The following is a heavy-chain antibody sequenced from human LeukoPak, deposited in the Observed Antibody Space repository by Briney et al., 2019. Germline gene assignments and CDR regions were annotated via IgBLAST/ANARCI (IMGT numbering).Heavy chain of an antibody. D-gene: IGHD6-13*01. Sequence: SETLSLTCTVSGGSINSFYWTWIRQPAGKGLEWIGRVYTSGTNYNPSLKSRVTMSLDTSKNQFSLKLTSVTAADTAVYYCAREASSSWYNWFDPWGQGTLVTVSS. J-gene: IGHJ5*02. CDR1: GGSINSFY. CDR2: VYTSGT. CDR3: AREASSSWYNWFDP. V-gene: IGHV4-4*07.